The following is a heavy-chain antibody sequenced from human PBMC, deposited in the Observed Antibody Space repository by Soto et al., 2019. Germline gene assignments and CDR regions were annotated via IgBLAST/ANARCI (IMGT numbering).Heavy chain of an antibody. CDR1: DVSLSSSRFF. D-gene: IGHD2-8*02. CDR3: ARPTREGIELVPPKDPSHY. J-gene: IGHJ4*02. Sequence: SETLSLTCTFSDVSLSSSRFFWGWIRQSPGKGLEWIGSVFYSGKTYYNPSLKSRLTISIDTSRNQFYLNLSPVTAEDTAVYYCARPTREGIELVPPKDPSHYWGQGTMVTVSS. CDR2: VFYSGKT. V-gene: IGHV4-39*01.